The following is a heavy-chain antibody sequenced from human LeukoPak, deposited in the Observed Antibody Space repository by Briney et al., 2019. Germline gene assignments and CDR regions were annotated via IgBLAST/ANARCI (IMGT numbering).Heavy chain of an antibody. Sequence: RWLTSNLHGGFNSNSGDLCGRSRQTPKKGLEWIGRIYYSGSTYYNPPLKIRVSITEDTFKNQFSLKQSSVNAADTAVYFCARGGTLRTFDYWGQGTLVTVSS. V-gene: IGHV4-39*01. CDR2: IYYSGST. CDR3: ARGGTLRTFDY. D-gene: IGHD3-16*01. J-gene: IGHJ4*02. CDR1: GGFNSNSGDL.